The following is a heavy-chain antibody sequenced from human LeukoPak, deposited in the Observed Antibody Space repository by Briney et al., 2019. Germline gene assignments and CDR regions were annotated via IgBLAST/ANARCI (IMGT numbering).Heavy chain of an antibody. CDR2: IKKDGSAK. D-gene: IGHD2-2*01. V-gene: IGHV3-7*05. J-gene: IGHJ4*02. CDR3: ARYCGGTTCYVFDY. CDR1: GFTFSTYW. Sequence: GGSLRLSCAASGFTFSTYWMTWVRQAPGKGLEWGANIKKDGSAKYYVDSVKGRFTISRDNAENSLYLQMNSLRAEDTAVYYCARYCGGTTCYVFDYWGQGTLVTVSS.